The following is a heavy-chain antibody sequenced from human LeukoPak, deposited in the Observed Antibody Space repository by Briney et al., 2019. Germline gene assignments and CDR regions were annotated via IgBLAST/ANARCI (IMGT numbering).Heavy chain of an antibody. V-gene: IGHV3-23*01. CDR2: LSGSGANT. J-gene: IGHJ6*02. D-gene: IGHD2-15*01. Sequence: PGGSLRLSCAASGFTFSSYAMSWVRQAPGKGLEWVSALSGSGANTYYADSMKGRFTISRDNSKNTLYLQVNSLRAEDTAVYYCAKGVGCSGGTCYSGHGMDVWGQGTTVTVSS. CDR3: AKGVGCSGGTCYSGHGMDV. CDR1: GFTFSSYA.